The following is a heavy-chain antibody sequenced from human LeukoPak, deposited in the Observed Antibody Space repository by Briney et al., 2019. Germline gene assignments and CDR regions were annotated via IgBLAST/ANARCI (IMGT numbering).Heavy chain of an antibody. CDR3: AKVHHYYDSSGYYDY. CDR2: IYSGGST. V-gene: IGHV3-66*01. CDR1: GFTVSSNY. J-gene: IGHJ4*02. Sequence: GGSLRLSCAASGFTVSSNYMSWVRQAPGKGLEWVSVIYSGGSTYYADSVKGRFTISRDNSKNTLYLQMNSLRAEDTAVYYCAKVHHYYDSSGYYDYWGQGTLVTVSS. D-gene: IGHD3-22*01.